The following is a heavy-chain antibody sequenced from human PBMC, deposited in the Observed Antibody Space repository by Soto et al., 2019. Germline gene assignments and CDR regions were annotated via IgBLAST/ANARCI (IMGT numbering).Heavy chain of an antibody. V-gene: IGHV1-69*06. CDR1: GGTISSFG. D-gene: IGHD3-3*01. Sequence: QVQLVQSGAEVKKPGSSVKVSCTTSGGTISSFGMNWVRQAPGQGLEWMGGIVPIDGGTKYAEKFQGRVTITADTSTSTVYMDLSSLRSEDTAVYYCARSFTKSRRGGVAFDYWGQGTLLTVSP. CDR3: ARSFTKSRRGGVAFDY. CDR2: IVPIDGGT. J-gene: IGHJ4*02.